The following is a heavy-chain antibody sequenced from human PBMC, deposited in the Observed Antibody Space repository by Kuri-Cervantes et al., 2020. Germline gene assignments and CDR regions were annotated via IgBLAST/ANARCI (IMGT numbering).Heavy chain of an antibody. J-gene: IGHJ6*03. CDR3: ARAGGYCSSTSCRRGIYYYMDV. Sequence: GSLRLSCAVYGGSFSGYYWSCIRQPPGKGPEWIGEINHSGSTNYNPSLRSRVTISVDTSKNQFSLKLSSVTAADTAVYYCARAGGYCSSTSCRRGIYYYMDVWGKGTTVTVSS. D-gene: IGHD2-2*01. V-gene: IGHV4-34*01. CDR2: INHSGST. CDR1: GGSFSGYY.